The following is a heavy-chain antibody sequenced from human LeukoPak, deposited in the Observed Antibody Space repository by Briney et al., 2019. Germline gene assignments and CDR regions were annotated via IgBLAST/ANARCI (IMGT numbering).Heavy chain of an antibody. J-gene: IGHJ5*02. CDR3: PTGRAATRPHNWFDP. V-gene: IGHV3-15*01. CDR1: GFTFSNAW. D-gene: IGHD2-15*01. CDR2: IKSKTDGGTT. Sequence: PGGSLRLSCAASGFTFSNAWMSWVRQAPGKGLEWVGRIKSKTDGGTTDYAAPVKGRFTISRDDSKNTLYLQMNSLKTEDTAVYYCPTGRAATRPHNWFDPWGQGTLVTVSS.